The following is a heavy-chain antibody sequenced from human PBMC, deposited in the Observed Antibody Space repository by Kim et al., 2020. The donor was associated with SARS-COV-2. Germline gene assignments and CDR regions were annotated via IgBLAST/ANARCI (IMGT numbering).Heavy chain of an antibody. Sequence: SVKGRFTISRDNSKNTLYLQMNSLRAEDTAVYYCAKDVHCSSTSCYEVDYWGQGTLVTVSS. CDR3: AKDVHCSSTSCYEVDY. D-gene: IGHD2-2*01. J-gene: IGHJ4*02. V-gene: IGHV3-30*02.